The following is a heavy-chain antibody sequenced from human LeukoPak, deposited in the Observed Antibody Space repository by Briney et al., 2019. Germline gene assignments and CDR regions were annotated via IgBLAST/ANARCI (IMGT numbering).Heavy chain of an antibody. CDR2: IYYSGST. CDR3: ARDLGVWFGERRYNWFDP. CDR1: GGSISSYY. Sequence: SETLSLTCTVSGGSISSYYWSWIRQPPGKGLEWIGYIYYSGSTNYNPSLKSRVTISVDTSKNQFSLKLSSVTAADTAVYYCARDLGVWFGERRYNWFDPWGQGTLVTVSS. J-gene: IGHJ5*02. D-gene: IGHD3-10*01. V-gene: IGHV4-59*01.